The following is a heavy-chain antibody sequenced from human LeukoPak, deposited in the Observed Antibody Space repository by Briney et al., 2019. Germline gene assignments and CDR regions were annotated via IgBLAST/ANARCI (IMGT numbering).Heavy chain of an antibody. D-gene: IGHD5-18*01. CDR1: GFTFSSYG. Sequence: PGGSLRLSCAASGFTFSSYGMNWVRQAPGKGLEWVSSISGSGGSTFYADSVKGRFTISRDNSKNTLYLQMNSLRAEDTAVYYCAKVNGYSYGYFDYWGQGTLVTVSS. V-gene: IGHV3-23*01. CDR2: ISGSGGST. CDR3: AKVNGYSYGYFDY. J-gene: IGHJ4*02.